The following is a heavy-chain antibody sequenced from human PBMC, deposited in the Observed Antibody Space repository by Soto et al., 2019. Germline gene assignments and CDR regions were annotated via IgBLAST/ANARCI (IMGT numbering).Heavy chain of an antibody. Sequence: QITLKESGPTLVKPTQPLTLTCTFSGFSLSTSGVGVGWIRQPPGKALEWLALIYWDEDKRYSPSLKSRLTITKDTSKKQVVLTMTNMDPVDTATYYCAHRPGYCSGGSCYLFSAFDIWGQGTMVTVSS. CDR3: AHRPGYCSGGSCYLFSAFDI. J-gene: IGHJ3*02. CDR1: GFSLSTSGVG. V-gene: IGHV2-5*02. CDR2: IYWDEDK. D-gene: IGHD2-15*01.